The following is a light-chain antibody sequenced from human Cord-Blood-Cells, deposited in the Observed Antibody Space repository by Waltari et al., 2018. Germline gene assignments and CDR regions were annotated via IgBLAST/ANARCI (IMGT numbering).Light chain of an antibody. V-gene: IGKV4-1*01. CDR2: WAS. CDR3: QQYYSTPFT. J-gene: IGKJ3*01. CDR1: QSVLCSSNNKNY. Sequence: DIVMTQYPDSMAVSLGERATINSKSSQSVLCSSNNKNYLAWYQEKPGQPPKLLIYWASTRESGVPDRFSGSGSGTDFTLTISSLQAEDVAVYYCQQYYSTPFTFGPGTKVDIK.